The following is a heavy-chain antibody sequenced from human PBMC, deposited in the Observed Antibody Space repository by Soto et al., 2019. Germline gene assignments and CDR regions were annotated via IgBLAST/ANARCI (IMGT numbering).Heavy chain of an antibody. D-gene: IGHD2-15*01. V-gene: IGHV1-46*01. CDR2: IHPSXXT. J-gene: IGHJ1*01. CDR1: GYKFTTYF. Sequence: ASVKVSCKASGYKFTTYFIHLVRQAPGQGIEWMGMIHPSXXTXXXXXFXGXVTMTIETSTTTAYMELRNLTSEDTAVYFSVRGYCTTSPCSGDFQFWGQGTLVTVSS. CDR3: VRGYCTTSPCSGDFQF.